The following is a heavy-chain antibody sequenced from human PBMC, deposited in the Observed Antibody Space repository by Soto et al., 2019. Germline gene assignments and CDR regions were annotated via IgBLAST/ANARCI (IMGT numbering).Heavy chain of an antibody. CDR2: INPNSGGT. CDR1: GYTFTGYY. J-gene: IGHJ6*02. Sequence: ASVKVSCKASGYTFTGYYMHWVRQAPGQGLEWMGWINPNSGGTNYAQKFQGWVTMTRDTSISTAYMELSRLRSDDTAVYYCAREDHPAGLRFLEWLSKTSNPRNYLLDVSGQGTTVTGSS. V-gene: IGHV1-2*04. D-gene: IGHD3-3*01. CDR3: AREDHPAGLRFLEWLSKTSNPRNYLLDV.